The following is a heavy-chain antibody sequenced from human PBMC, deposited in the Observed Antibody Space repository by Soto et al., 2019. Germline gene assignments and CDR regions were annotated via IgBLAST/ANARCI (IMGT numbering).Heavy chain of an antibody. CDR3: ARDSNTYRDYYHGMDV. Sequence: QVQLVESGGGVVQPGRSLRLSCAASGFPFSSHAMYWVRQAPGKGLEWVALISYDGTNKQYADSVKGRLTVSRDDSMNTLYLQMKSLGPEDTAVYHCARDSNTYRDYYHGMDVWGQGTTVTVSS. V-gene: IGHV3-30-3*01. CDR1: GFPFSSHA. D-gene: IGHD3-10*02. J-gene: IGHJ6*02. CDR2: ISYDGTNK.